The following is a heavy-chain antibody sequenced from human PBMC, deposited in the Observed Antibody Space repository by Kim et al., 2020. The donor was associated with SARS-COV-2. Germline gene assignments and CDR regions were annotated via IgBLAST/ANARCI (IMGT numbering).Heavy chain of an antibody. J-gene: IGHJ4*02. V-gene: IGHV1-69*04. D-gene: IGHD2-2*01. Sequence: YEQKFQGSVTITADKSTSTAYMELSSLRAEDTAVYYCARGYCSSTSCYNYWGQGTLVTVSS. CDR3: ARGYCSSTSCYNY.